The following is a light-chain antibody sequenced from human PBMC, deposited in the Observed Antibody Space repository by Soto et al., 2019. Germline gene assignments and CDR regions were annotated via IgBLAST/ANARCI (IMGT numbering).Light chain of an antibody. CDR2: LGS. CDR1: QSLLHSNAYTY. CDR3: MQALQTRWT. J-gene: IGKJ1*01. Sequence: DIVMTQSPLSLPVTPGEPASISCRSSQSLLHSNAYTYLDWYLQKLGQSPQLLIYLGSNRASEVPGRLSGSGSGNDFTLKISGVEAEDVGVYYCMQALQTRWTFGQGTKVQI. V-gene: IGKV2-28*01.